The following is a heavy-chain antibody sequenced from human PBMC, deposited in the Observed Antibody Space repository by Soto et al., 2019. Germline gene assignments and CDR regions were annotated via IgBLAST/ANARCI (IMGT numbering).Heavy chain of an antibody. Sequence: QVQLVESGGGVVQPGRSLRLSCAASGFTFSSYAMHWVRQAPGKGLEWVAVISYDGSNKYYADSVKGRFTISRDNSKNTLYLQMNSLRAEDTAVYYCARGLGGGDASEPHYGMDVWGQGTTVTVSS. CDR2: ISYDGSNK. V-gene: IGHV3-30-3*01. CDR3: ARGLGGGDASEPHYGMDV. J-gene: IGHJ6*02. D-gene: IGHD2-21*02. CDR1: GFTFSSYA.